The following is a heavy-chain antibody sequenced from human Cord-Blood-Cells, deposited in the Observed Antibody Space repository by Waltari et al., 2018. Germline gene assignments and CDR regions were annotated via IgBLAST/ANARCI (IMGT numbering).Heavy chain of an antibody. CDR3: ATRITIFGVVIDAFDI. CDR1: GYTLTELS. D-gene: IGHD3-3*01. V-gene: IGHV1-24*01. Sequence: QVQLVQSGAEVKKPGASVKVSCKVSGYTLTELSMHWVRQAPGKGLEWMGGLDPEDGETIYAQKFQGRVTMTEDTSTDTAYMELSSLRSEDTAVYYCATRITIFGVVIDAFDIWGQGTMVTVSS. J-gene: IGHJ3*02. CDR2: LDPEDGET.